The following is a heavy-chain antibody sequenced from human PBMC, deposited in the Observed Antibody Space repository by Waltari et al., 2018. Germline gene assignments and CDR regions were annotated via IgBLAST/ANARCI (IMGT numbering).Heavy chain of an antibody. J-gene: IGHJ4*02. Sequence: EVQLVDSGGGLVQPGGSLRLSCAVSGFTFSSNWMSWVRQAPGRGLEWLANIKPDGSQQYYVDSVRGRFSISRDNAKNSLYLQLNSLRAEDTAIYYCARDFNWGWDFWGQGTLVTVSS. CDR1: GFTFSSNW. CDR2: IKPDGSQQ. V-gene: IGHV3-7*03. D-gene: IGHD7-27*01. CDR3: ARDFNWGWDF.